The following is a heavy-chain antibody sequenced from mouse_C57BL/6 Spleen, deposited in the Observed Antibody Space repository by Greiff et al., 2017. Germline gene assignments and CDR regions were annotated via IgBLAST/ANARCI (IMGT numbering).Heavy chain of an antibody. D-gene: IGHD4-1*01. CDR1: GFSFTSYG. J-gene: IGHJ2*01. V-gene: IGHV2-2*01. CDR3: ARRELTGVYDY. CDR2: IWSGGSA. Sequence: QVQLQQSGPGLVQPSQSLSITCTVSGFSFTSYGVHWVRQSPGKGLEWLGVIWSGGSADYNAAFISRRSISKDNTKSQVFFKMNSLQADDTAIYDSARRELTGVYDYWGQGTTLTVSS.